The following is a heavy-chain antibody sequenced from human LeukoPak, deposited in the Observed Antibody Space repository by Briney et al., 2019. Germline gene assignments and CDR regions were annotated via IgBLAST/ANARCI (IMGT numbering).Heavy chain of an antibody. D-gene: IGHD3-3*01. V-gene: IGHV3-15*01. CDR2: IRSKTDGGTT. CDR1: GFTFSAYA. J-gene: IGHJ1*01. CDR3: AKHIYGVVSIQQ. Sequence: GSLRLSCAASGFTFSAYAMSWVRQAPGKGLEWVGRIRSKTDGGTTDYAVSVQGRFTISRDDSKNTLYLQMSSLKTEDTAVYYCAKHIYGVVSIQQWGQGTLVTVSS.